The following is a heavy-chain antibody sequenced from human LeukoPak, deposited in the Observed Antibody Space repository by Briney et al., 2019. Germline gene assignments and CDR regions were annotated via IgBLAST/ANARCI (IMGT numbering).Heavy chain of an antibody. CDR3: AGGLYYYDSSGMRDFDY. D-gene: IGHD3-22*01. V-gene: IGHV4-59*01. Sequence: PSETLSLTCTVSGGSISSYYWSWIRQPPGKGLEWIGYIYYSGSTNYNPSLKSRVTISVDTSKNQFSLKLSSVTAADTAVYYCAGGLYYYDSSGMRDFDYWGQGTLVTVSS. CDR2: IYYSGST. CDR1: GGSISSYY. J-gene: IGHJ4*02.